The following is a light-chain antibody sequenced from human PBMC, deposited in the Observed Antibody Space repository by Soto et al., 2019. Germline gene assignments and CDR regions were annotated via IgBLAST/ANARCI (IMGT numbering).Light chain of an antibody. CDR3: QSYDSSLSASSV. CDR2: GNT. J-gene: IGLJ1*01. Sequence: ALTQPPSVSGAPGQRGTISCTGCRSNIRAGCEVHWYQHLPGKAPKRLIYGNTNRPSGVPDRFSGSKSGTSASLAITGLQAEDEADYYCQSYDSSLSASSVFGGGTKVTVL. CDR1: RSNIRAGCE. V-gene: IGLV1-40*01.